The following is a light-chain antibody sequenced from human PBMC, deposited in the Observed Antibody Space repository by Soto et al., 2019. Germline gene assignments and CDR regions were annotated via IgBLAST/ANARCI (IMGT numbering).Light chain of an antibody. CDR1: QSVTNNY. Sequence: ENVLTQSLGTLSLSPGERATLSCRASQSVTNNYLAWYQQKPGQAPRLLIYDASGRPAGITDKFSGSGSGTDFTLTNPRLETEDFAVYEYQQYDSSPSTLGRGTKLEIK. CDR2: DAS. J-gene: IGKJ2*01. V-gene: IGKV3-20*01. CDR3: QQYDSSPST.